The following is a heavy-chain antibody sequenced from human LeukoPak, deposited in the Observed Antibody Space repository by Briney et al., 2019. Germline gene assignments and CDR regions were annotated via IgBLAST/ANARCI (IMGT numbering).Heavy chain of an antibody. Sequence: GEALKISCKGSGYSFTSYWIGWVRQMPGKGLEWMGIIYPGDSDTRYSPPFQGQVTISADKSISTTYLQWSSLKASDTAMYYCARRRPPPYYYDSSGYFYDYWGQGTLVTVSS. CDR2: IYPGDSDT. D-gene: IGHD3-22*01. J-gene: IGHJ4*02. CDR1: GYSFTSYW. CDR3: ARRRPPPYYYDSSGYFYDY. V-gene: IGHV5-51*01.